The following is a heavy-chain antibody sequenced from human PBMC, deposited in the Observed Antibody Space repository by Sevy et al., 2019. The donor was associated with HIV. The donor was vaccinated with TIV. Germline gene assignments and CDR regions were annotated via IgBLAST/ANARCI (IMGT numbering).Heavy chain of an antibody. Sequence: GGSLRLSCAASGFTFSSYAMHWVRQAPGKGLEWVVVISYDGSNKYYADSVKGRFTISRDNSKNTLYLQMNSLRAEDTAVYYCARPCSSTSCYTVGFDYWGQGTLVTVSS. CDR3: ARPCSSTSCYTVGFDY. D-gene: IGHD2-2*02. J-gene: IGHJ4*02. CDR2: ISYDGSNK. CDR1: GFTFSSYA. V-gene: IGHV3-30*04.